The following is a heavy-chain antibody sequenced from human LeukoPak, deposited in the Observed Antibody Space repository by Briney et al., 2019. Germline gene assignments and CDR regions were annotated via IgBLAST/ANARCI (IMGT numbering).Heavy chain of an antibody. D-gene: IGHD3-10*01. V-gene: IGHV3-66*01. CDR3: AREDEPMVRGVPLDY. CDR2: IYSSGGA. J-gene: IGHJ4*02. Sequence: GGSLRLSCAASGFTVSSNYMSWVRQAPGKGLEWVSVIYSSGGAYYADSVKGRFTISRDNSKNTMYLQMNSLRAEDSAVYYCAREDEPMVRGVPLDYWGQGTLVTVSS. CDR1: GFTVSSNY.